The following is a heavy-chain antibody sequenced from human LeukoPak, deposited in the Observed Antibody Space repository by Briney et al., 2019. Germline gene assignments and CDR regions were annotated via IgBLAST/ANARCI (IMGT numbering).Heavy chain of an antibody. V-gene: IGHV3-7*01. CDR2: IKQDGSEK. CDR1: GFTFSSYW. J-gene: IGHJ3*02. D-gene: IGHD3-22*01. CDR3: ARWGYDSSGSYAFDI. Sequence: GGSLRLSCAASGFTFSSYWMSWVRQAPGKGLEWVANIKQDGSEKYYVDSVKGRFTISRDNAKNSLYLQMNSLRAEDTAVYYCARWGYDSSGSYAFDIWGQGTMVTVSS.